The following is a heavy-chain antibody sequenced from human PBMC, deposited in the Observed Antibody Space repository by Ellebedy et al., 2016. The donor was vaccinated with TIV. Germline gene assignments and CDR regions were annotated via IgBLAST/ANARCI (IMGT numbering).Heavy chain of an antibody. D-gene: IGHD3-16*01. CDR2: SRNKANSYIT. Sequence: GGSLRLSXAASGFTFSSYAMSWVRQAPGKGLEWVGRSRNKANSYITDYAASVKGRFTISRDDSKNSLYLQMNSLRAEDTAVYYCARLKGGADIDYWGQGTLVTVSS. J-gene: IGHJ4*02. CDR1: GFTFSSYA. CDR3: ARLKGGADIDY. V-gene: IGHV3-72*01.